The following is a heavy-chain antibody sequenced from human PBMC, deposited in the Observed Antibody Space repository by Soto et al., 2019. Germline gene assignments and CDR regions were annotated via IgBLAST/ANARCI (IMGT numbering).Heavy chain of an antibody. CDR1: GFTFRSYA. D-gene: IGHD6-6*01. Sequence: SLRLSCAAPGFTFRSYAMHWVRQAPGKGLEWVAVISYDGSNKYYADSVKGRFTLSSDNSKNTLYLQMNSLRAEDTAVYYCARDSVGSSSGGYWYYGMDVWGQGTTVTASS. J-gene: IGHJ6*02. CDR2: ISYDGSNK. CDR3: ARDSVGSSSGGYWYYGMDV. V-gene: IGHV3-30-3*01.